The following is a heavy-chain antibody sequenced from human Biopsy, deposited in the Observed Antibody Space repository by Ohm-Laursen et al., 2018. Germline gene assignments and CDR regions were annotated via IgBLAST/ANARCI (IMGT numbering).Heavy chain of an antibody. J-gene: IGHJ6*02. V-gene: IGHV3-21*01. CDR2: ISETSRHI. CDR1: GFPFTNGW. CDR3: ARDSRRTAREGGMDV. Sequence: SLRLSCAASGFPFTNGWMSWVRQAPGKGLEWISYISETSRHIYDADSVKGQFTVARDNAKNSLYLQLNSLRAEDTAVYYCARDSRRTAREGGMDVWGQGTTVTVSS. D-gene: IGHD6-6*01.